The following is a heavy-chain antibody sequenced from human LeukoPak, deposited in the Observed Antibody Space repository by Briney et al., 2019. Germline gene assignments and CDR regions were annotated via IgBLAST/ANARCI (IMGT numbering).Heavy chain of an antibody. CDR1: GGSISSGGYY. J-gene: IGHJ5*02. CDR3: ARGGNIVVVPAAMLFGFDP. Sequence: SQTLSLTCTVSGGSISSGGYYWSWIRQHPGKGLEWIGYIYYSGSTYYNPSLKSRVTISVDTSKNQFSLKLSSVTAADTAVYYCARGGNIVVVPAAMLFGFDPWGQGTLVTVSS. D-gene: IGHD2-2*01. V-gene: IGHV4-31*03. CDR2: IYYSGST.